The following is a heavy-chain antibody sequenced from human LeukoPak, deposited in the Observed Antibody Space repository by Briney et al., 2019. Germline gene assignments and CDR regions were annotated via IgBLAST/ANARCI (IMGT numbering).Heavy chain of an antibody. CDR2: IYPGDSDT. V-gene: IGHV5-51*01. CDR3: ARTLQSYGHNYFDP. D-gene: IGHD5-18*01. J-gene: IGHJ5*02. Sequence: GESLKISCKGFGYSFSDYWIGWVRQMPGKGLECVGIIYPGDSDTRYSPSLQGQVTISADKSISTVYLQWSSLKASDTAMYYCARTLQSYGHNYFDPWGQGTLVTVSS. CDR1: GYSFSDYW.